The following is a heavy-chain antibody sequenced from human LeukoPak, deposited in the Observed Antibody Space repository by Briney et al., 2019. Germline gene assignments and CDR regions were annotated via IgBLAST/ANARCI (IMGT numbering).Heavy chain of an antibody. CDR3: ARRGVYYDILTGYRYNWFDP. CDR1: GGSFSGYY. J-gene: IGHJ5*02. D-gene: IGHD3-9*01. Sequence: SETLSLTCAVYGGSFSGYYWSWIRQPPGKGLEWIGEINHSGSTNYNPSLKSRVTISVDTSKNQSSLKLSSVTAADTAVYYCARRGVYYDILTGYRYNWFDPWGQGTLVTVSS. V-gene: IGHV4-34*01. CDR2: INHSGST.